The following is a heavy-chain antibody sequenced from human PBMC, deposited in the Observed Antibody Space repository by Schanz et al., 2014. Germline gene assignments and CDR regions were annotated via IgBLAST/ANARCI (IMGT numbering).Heavy chain of an antibody. CDR1: GGSISSYY. CDR3: AKFLYDDPS. CDR2: MYYSGST. D-gene: IGHD3-3*01. J-gene: IGHJ5*02. Sequence: QVQLQESGPGLVKPSETLSLTCTVSGGSISSYYWSWIRQPPGKGLEWIGYMYYSGSTNYNPSLNIRVPISVDTSKNQSPLKVPSGTAADTAVYYCAKFLYDDPSWGQGTLVTVSS. V-gene: IGHV4-59*08.